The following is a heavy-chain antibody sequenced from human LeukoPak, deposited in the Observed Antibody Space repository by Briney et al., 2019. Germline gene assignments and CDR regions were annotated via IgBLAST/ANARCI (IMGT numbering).Heavy chain of an antibody. CDR3: ASSIVADGTSPFDY. CDR1: GFTFDDYA. D-gene: IGHD6-13*01. J-gene: IGHJ4*02. Sequence: GGSLRLSCAASGFTFDDYAMHWVRQAPGKGLEWVSGISWNSGSIGYADSVKGRFTISRDNAKNSLYMQMNSLRAEDTAVYYCASSIVADGTSPFDYWGQGTLVTVSS. V-gene: IGHV3-9*01. CDR2: ISWNSGSI.